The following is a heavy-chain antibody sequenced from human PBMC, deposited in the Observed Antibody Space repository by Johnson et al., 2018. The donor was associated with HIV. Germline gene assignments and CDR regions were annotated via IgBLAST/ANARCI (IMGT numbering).Heavy chain of an antibody. CDR1: EFTVSGGY. V-gene: IGHV3-53*01. Sequence: VQLVESGGGLIQPGGSLRLSCAASEFTVSGGYMNWVRQAPGKGLEWVSVIYSGGSTYYADSVKGRSTLSRDNSKNTQYRQMNSLGAEDPAVYYCASDPYGAGPYVAFDIWGQGTMVTGSS. J-gene: IGHJ3*02. D-gene: IGHD4/OR15-4a*01. CDR3: ASDPYGAGPYVAFDI. CDR2: IYSGGST.